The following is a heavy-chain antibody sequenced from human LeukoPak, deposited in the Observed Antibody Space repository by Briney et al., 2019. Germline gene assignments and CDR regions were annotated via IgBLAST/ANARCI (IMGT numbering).Heavy chain of an antibody. D-gene: IGHD4-23*01. CDR3: ARGLHGGKGGYNY. Sequence: SETLSLTCAVYGDSFSVYYWSCIRQPPGKGLEWIGEINHSGSTNYNPSLKSRVTISVDTTKNQFSLKLSSVTAADTAVYYCARGLHGGKGGYNYWGQGTLVTVSS. CDR1: GDSFSVYY. V-gene: IGHV4-34*01. CDR2: INHSGST. J-gene: IGHJ4*02.